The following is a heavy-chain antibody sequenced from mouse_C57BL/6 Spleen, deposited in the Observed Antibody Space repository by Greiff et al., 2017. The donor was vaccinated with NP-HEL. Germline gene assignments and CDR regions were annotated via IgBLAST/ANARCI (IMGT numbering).Heavy chain of an antibody. Sequence: VQLQQSGAELVKPGASVKISCKASGYAFSSYWMNWVKQRPGKGLEWIGQIYPGDGDTNYNGKFKGKATLTADKSSSTAYMQLSSLTSEDSAVYFCARGITTVVANAKDYWGQGTSVTVAS. CDR3: ARGITTVVANAKDY. CDR1: GYAFSSYW. D-gene: IGHD1-1*01. J-gene: IGHJ4*01. CDR2: IYPGDGDT. V-gene: IGHV1-80*01.